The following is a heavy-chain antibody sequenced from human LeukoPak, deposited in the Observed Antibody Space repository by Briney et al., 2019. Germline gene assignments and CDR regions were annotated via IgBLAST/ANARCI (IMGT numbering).Heavy chain of an antibody. CDR1: GFTLSNYG. Sequence: GGSPRLSCAGSGFTLSNYGMSWVRQAPGKGLEWVSSISGSGFNTFYSDSVKGRFTISRDNPKNTLYLQMNSLRAEDTAIYICAKLSDGSGLPYYFDSWGQGTLVTVS. J-gene: IGHJ4*02. CDR3: AKLSDGSGLPYYFDS. D-gene: IGHD3-10*01. V-gene: IGHV3-23*01. CDR2: ISGSGFNT.